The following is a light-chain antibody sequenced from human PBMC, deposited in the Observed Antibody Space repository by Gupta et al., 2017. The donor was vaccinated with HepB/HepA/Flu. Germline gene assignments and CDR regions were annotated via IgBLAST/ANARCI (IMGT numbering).Light chain of an antibody. V-gene: IGLV2-11*01. Sequence: SALTQPRSVSGSPGQSVTISCTGTSSDVGGYNDVSWYQQHPGKAPKLMIYDVSKRPAGVPGRFSGSKSGNTASLTISGRKEEEEADYYCCSDAGSDTWVFGGGTKLTVL. CDR3: CSDAGSDTWV. CDR2: DVS. CDR1: SSDVGGYND. J-gene: IGLJ3*02.